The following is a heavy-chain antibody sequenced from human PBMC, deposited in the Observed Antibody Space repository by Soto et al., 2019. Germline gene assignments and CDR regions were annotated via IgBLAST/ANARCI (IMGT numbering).Heavy chain of an antibody. V-gene: IGHV3-30*03. D-gene: IGHD3-10*01. J-gene: IGHJ3*02. CDR2: ISYDGSNK. CDR3: ASPGVLLWFGGDAFDI. Sequence: QVQLVESGGGVVQPGRSLRLSCAASGFTFSSYGMHWVRQAPGKGLEWVVVISYDGSNKYYADSVKGRFTISRDNSKNTLYLQMNSLRAEDTAVYYCASPGVLLWFGGDAFDIWGQGTMVTVSS. CDR1: GFTFSSYG.